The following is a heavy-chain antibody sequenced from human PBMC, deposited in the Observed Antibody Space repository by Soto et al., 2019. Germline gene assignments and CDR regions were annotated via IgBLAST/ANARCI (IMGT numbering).Heavy chain of an antibody. CDR3: ARHRGSTWYFDY. J-gene: IGHJ4*02. D-gene: IGHD6-13*01. CDR2: IYPGDSDT. CDR1: GYSFTNYW. Sequence: EVQLVQSGAEVKKPGESLKISCKGSGYSFTNYWIGWVRQMPGKGLEWIGIIYPGDSDTRYSPSFQSQVTISADKSFTTAYLQWSSLRASDTAIYYCARHRGSTWYFDYWGQGTLVTVSS. V-gene: IGHV5-51*01.